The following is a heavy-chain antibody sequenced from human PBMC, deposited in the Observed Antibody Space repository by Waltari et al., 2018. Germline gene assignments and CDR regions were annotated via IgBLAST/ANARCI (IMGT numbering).Heavy chain of an antibody. Sequence: EVQLVASGGGLVKPGGSLRLSCGASGFSFISYSMNWVRQAPGKGLEWVSSISSSTTYIHYADSVKGRFTISRDNAKNSLYLQMNSLRVEDTAVYYCVSGGWGFYFDYWGQGTVVTVSS. CDR2: ISSSTTYI. V-gene: IGHV3-21*01. CDR1: GFSFISYS. J-gene: IGHJ4*02. D-gene: IGHD7-27*01. CDR3: VSGGWGFYFDY.